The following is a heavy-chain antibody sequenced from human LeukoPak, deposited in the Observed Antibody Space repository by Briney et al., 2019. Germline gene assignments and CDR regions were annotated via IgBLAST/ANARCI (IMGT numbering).Heavy chain of an antibody. CDR3: ATYVRGDFDY. J-gene: IGHJ4*02. V-gene: IGHV3-23*01. CDR2: VSGGGGST. D-gene: IGHD3-10*02. CDR1: GFTFSSYA. Sequence: GGSLRLSCATSGFTFSSYAMRWVRQAPGKGLEWVSTVSGGGGSTWYADSVKGRFTISRDNSKNTLYLQMNSLRAEDTAVYYCATYVRGDFDYWGQGTLVTVSS.